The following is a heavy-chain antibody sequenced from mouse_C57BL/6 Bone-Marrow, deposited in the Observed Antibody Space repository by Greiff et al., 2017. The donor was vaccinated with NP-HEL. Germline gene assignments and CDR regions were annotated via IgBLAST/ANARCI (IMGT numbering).Heavy chain of an antibody. CDR2: IDPSDSYT. D-gene: IGHD1-1*01. V-gene: IGHV1-59*01. J-gene: IGHJ3*01. Sequence: VQLQQPGAELVRPGTSVKLSCKASGYTFTSYWMHWVKQRPGQGLEWIGVIDPSDSYTNYNQKFKGKATLTVDTSSSTAYMQLSSLTSEDSAVYYCARSPYYYGSPFAYWGQGTLVTVSA. CDR1: GYTFTSYW. CDR3: ARSPYYYGSPFAY.